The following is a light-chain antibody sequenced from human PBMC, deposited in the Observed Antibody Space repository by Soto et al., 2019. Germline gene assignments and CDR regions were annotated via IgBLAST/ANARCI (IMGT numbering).Light chain of an antibody. CDR2: GAS. V-gene: IGKV3-20*01. CDR1: QSVSSSY. CDR3: QQYNNWPL. J-gene: IGKJ1*01. Sequence: EIVLTQSPGTLSLSPGERATLSCRASQSVSSSYLAWYQHKPGQAPRLLIYGASSRATGIPDRFSGSGSGTEFTLTISSLQSEDFAVYYCQQYNNWPLFGQGTRW.